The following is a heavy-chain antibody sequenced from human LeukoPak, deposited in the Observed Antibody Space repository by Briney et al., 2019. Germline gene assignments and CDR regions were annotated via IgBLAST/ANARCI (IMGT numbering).Heavy chain of an antibody. D-gene: IGHD3-3*01. CDR2: ISGSGDNT. Sequence: GGSLRLSCAASGFTFSSYAMSWVRQAPGKGLEWVSGISGSGDNTYYADSVKGRFTISRDNSKNTLYVQVNSLGTEDTAAYYCAKETYDFWSGYYNPLGYWGQGTLVTVSS. CDR3: AKETYDFWSGYYNPLGY. CDR1: GFTFSSYA. J-gene: IGHJ4*02. V-gene: IGHV3-23*01.